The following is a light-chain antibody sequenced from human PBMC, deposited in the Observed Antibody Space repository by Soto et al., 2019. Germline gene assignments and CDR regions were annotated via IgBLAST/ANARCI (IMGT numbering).Light chain of an antibody. J-gene: IGKJ1*01. CDR3: QQINSTPWT. CDR2: AAS. CDR1: QGISSY. Sequence: DLQMTQSPSYLSASVGVRVTITCRASQGISSYLDWYQQKPGKAPKLLIYAASTLQSGVPSRFSGSGSGTDFTLTISSLQPEDFATYYCQQINSTPWTFGRGTKVDIK. V-gene: IGKV1-39*01.